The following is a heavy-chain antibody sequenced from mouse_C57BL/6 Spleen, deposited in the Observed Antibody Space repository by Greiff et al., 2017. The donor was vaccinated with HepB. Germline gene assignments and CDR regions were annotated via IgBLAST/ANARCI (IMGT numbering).Heavy chain of an antibody. CDR1: GYSFTGYY. D-gene: IGHD2-1*01. J-gene: IGHJ3*01. Sequence: VQLKESGPELVKPGASVKISCKASGYSFTGYYMNWVKQSPEKSLEWIGEINPSTGGTTYNQKFKAKSTLTVDKSSSTAYMQLKSLTSEDSAVYYCARDYYGNYVGFAYWGQGTLVTVSA. V-gene: IGHV1-42*01. CDR2: INPSTGGT. CDR3: ARDYYGNYVGFAY.